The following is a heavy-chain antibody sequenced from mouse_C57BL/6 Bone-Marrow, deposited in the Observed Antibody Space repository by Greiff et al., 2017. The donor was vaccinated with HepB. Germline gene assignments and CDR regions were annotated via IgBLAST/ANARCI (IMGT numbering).Heavy chain of an antibody. CDR1: GYTFTSYW. J-gene: IGHJ1*03. CDR2: IDPNSGGT. CDR3: ARERGNYDRNWYFDV. Sequence: VQLQQPGAELVKPGASVKLSCKASGYTFTSYWMHWVKQRPGRGLEWIGRIDPNSGGTKYNEKFKSKATLTVDKPSSTAYMQLSSLTSEDSAVYDCARERGNYDRNWYFDVWGTGTTVTVSS. V-gene: IGHV1-72*01. D-gene: IGHD2-1*01.